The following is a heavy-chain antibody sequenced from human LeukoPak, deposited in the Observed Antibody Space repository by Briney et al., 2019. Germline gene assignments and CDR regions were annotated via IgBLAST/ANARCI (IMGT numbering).Heavy chain of an antibody. CDR3: AKDVVMMVYAFDS. D-gene: IGHD2-8*01. V-gene: IGHV3-30*04. CDR2: ISYNGGNK. J-gene: IGHJ4*02. CDR1: GFTFSSYA. Sequence: GGSLRLSCAASGFTFSSYAMHWVRQAPGKGPEWVAVISYNGGNKYYADSVKGRFTISRDNSKNMLYLQMNSLRPEDTATYYCAKDVVMMVYAFDSWGQGTLVTVSS.